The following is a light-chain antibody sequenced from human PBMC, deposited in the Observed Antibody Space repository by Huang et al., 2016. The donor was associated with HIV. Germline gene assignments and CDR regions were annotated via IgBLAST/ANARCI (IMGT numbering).Light chain of an antibody. CDR3: QQYDNRPPWT. J-gene: IGKJ1*01. Sequence: DILLTQSPATLSVSLGERATLSCRATQRVSSNLAWYKQKVGQAPRLLIYAASARANGVSARFSGSGSGTEFTLTISSLQSEDSAVYYCQQYDNRPPWTFGQGTKVEI. V-gene: IGKV3-15*01. CDR2: AAS. CDR1: QRVSSN.